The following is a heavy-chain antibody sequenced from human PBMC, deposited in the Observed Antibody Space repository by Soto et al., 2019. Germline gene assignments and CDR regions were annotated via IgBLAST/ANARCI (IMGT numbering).Heavy chain of an antibody. CDR3: AIDTPATRNCMHV. V-gene: IGHV3-53*01. J-gene: IGHJ6*02. CDR2: IYSGGST. CDR1: GFTVSSNY. Sequence: PEGSQRLSCAASGFTVSSNYMSWVRQAPGKGLEWVSVIYSGGSTYYADSVRGRFTISRDNSKNTLYLQMKSLRAEDTAVYYCAIDTPATRNCMHVCGPG. D-gene: IGHD1-7*01.